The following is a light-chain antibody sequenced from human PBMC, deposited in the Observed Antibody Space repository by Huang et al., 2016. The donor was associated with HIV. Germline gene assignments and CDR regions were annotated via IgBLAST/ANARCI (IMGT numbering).Light chain of an antibody. CDR1: QRILYKSDKQNY. CDR2: WAC. J-gene: IGKJ1*01. V-gene: IGKV4-1*01. Sequence: DIVMTQSPDSLAVSLGERATINCKSSQRILYKSDKQNYLAWYQQKPGQPPKLLIYWACTRESGVPDRFSGSGSGTDFTLTISSLQAGDVAVYYCQQYYGSPPTFGQGTKVEIK. CDR3: QQYYGSPPT.